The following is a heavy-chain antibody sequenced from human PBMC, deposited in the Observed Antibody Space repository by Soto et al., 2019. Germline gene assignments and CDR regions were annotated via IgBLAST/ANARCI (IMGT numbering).Heavy chain of an antibody. CDR1: GYPFTSSG. CDR3: ATDPYCGSAPGCSALDA. J-gene: IGHJ6*02. V-gene: IGHV1-18*04. CDR2: ISAYNGNT. Sequence: QVHLVQSGGEVKKPGASVKVSCKASGYPFTSSGFSWVRQAPGQGLEWLGWISAYNGNTLYARKFKGRVTTTTDTSTSTAYMELGSLRSDDTAVYYCATDPYCGSAPGCSALDAWGQGTTVTVSS. D-gene: IGHD2-21*01.